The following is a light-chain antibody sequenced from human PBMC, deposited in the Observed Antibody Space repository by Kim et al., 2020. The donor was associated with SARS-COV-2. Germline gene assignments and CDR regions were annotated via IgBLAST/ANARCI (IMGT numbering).Light chain of an antibody. Sequence: DIQMTQSPSSLSASVGDRVTMTCRASQTISTYVNWYLQKPGKAPKLLIYAASSLPGGVPSRFSGSGSGSDFTLTISSLQPEDFATYYWQQAYNSPPTFGPGTKVDIK. CDR2: AAS. J-gene: IGKJ1*01. CDR1: QTISTY. V-gene: IGKV1-39*01. CDR3: QQAYNSPPT.